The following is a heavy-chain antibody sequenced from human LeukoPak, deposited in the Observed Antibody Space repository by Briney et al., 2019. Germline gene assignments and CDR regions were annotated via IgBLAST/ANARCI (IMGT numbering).Heavy chain of an antibody. D-gene: IGHD6-13*01. CDR1: GFTFSSYW. J-gene: IGHJ5*02. CDR2: INSDGSST. Sequence: GGSLRLSCAASGFTFSSYWMHWVRQAPGKGLVWVSRINSDGSSTSYADSVKGRFTISRANAKNTLYLQMNSLRAEDTAVYYCARDSKLGPYNLFDPWGQGTLVTVSS. V-gene: IGHV3-74*01. CDR3: ARDSKLGPYNLFDP.